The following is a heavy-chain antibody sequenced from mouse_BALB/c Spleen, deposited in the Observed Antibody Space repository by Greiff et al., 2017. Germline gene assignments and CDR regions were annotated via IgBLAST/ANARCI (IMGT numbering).Heavy chain of an antibody. CDR2: INPSSGYT. D-gene: IGHD2-2*01. CDR3: ATYGYDGSPFAY. J-gene: IGHJ3*01. CDR1: GYTFTSYT. V-gene: IGHV1-4*01. Sequence: VQLQQSGAELARPGASVKMSCKASGYTFTSYTMHWVKQRPGQGLEWIGYINPSSGYTNYNQKFKDKATLTADKSCSTAYMQLSSLTSEDSAVYYCATYGYDGSPFAYWGQGTLVTVSA.